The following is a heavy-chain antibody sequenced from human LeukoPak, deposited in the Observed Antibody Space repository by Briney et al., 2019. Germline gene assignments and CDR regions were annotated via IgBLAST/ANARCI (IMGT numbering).Heavy chain of an antibody. J-gene: IGHJ4*02. CDR3: ARATYNSYGLS. V-gene: IGHV4-39*07. Sequence: SETLSLTCTVSGGSISSSSYYWGWIRQPPGKGLEWIGSIYYSGSTYYNPSLKSRVTISVDTSKNQFSLKLSSVTAEDTAVYYCARATYNSYGLSWGQGTLVTVSS. CDR2: IYYSGST. D-gene: IGHD5-18*01. CDR1: GGSISSSSYY.